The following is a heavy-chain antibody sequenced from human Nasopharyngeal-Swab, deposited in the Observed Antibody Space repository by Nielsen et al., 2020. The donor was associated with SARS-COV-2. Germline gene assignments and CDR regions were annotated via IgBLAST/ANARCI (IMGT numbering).Heavy chain of an antibody. CDR2: ISSSSDTI. V-gene: IGHV3-48*04. J-gene: IGHJ4*02. D-gene: IGHD3-10*01. CDR3: ARGGGLLWFGELG. Sequence: GESLKISCAASGFTFSTYSMNWVRQAPGKGLEWVSYISSSSDTIYYADSVKGRFTISRDNAKNSLYLQMNSLRAEDTAVYYCARGGGLLWFGELGWGQGTLVTVSS. CDR1: GFTFSTYS.